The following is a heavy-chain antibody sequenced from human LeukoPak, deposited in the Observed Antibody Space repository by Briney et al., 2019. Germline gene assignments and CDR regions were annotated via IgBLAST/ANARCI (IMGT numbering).Heavy chain of an antibody. J-gene: IGHJ5*02. CDR1: GGSFSGYY. CDR2: IYYSGST. Sequence: PSETLSLTCAVYGGSFSGYYWSWIRQPPGKGLEWIGYIYYSGSTNYNPSLKSRVTISVDTSKNQFSLKLSSVTAADTAVYYCARDNSVGDTAWWFDPWGQGTLVTVSS. CDR3: ARDNSVGDTAWWFDP. V-gene: IGHV4-59*01. D-gene: IGHD1-26*01.